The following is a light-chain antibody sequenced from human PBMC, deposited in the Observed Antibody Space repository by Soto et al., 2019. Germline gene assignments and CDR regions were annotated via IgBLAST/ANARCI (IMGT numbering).Light chain of an antibody. Sequence: EIVLTQSPGTLSLSPGERAILSCRASQTINNRYLAWYQQTPCRPPRLLIHAASSRAAGIPDRVSGSGSGTDFTLTINRLEPDDFSVYYCHHYDNSPPFPFGPGTTVDI. J-gene: IGKJ3*01. V-gene: IGKV3-20*01. CDR3: HHYDNSPPFP. CDR2: AAS. CDR1: QTINNRY.